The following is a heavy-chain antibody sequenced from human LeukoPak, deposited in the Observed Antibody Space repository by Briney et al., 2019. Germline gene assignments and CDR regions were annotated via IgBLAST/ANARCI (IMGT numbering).Heavy chain of an antibody. V-gene: IGHV3-48*03. CDR1: VFTFSSYE. CDR3: ARVGTGGSGSYYLDY. CDR2: ISSSGSTI. Sequence: GGSLRLSCAASVFTFSSYEMNWVRQAPGKGLEWVSYISSSGSTIYYADSVKGRFTISRDNAKNSLYLQMNSLRAEDTAVYYCARVGTGGSGSYYLDYWGQGTLVTVSS. D-gene: IGHD3-10*01. J-gene: IGHJ4*02.